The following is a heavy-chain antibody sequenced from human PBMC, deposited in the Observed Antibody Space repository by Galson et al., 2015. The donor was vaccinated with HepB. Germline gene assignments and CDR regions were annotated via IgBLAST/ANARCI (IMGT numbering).Heavy chain of an antibody. V-gene: IGHV3-23*05. J-gene: IGHJ1*01. CDR1: GFTFSSFA. CDR3: ATNPTYSSGWYLSVRYFQD. CDR2: IDGRGSST. D-gene: IGHD6-19*01. Sequence: SLRLSCAASGFTFSSFAMSWVRHLPGKGLEWVSGIDGRGSSTYYAESVKGRFSISRDTSKNTLYLQMSSLRADDTAVYYCATNPTYSSGWYLSVRYFQDWGQGTPVTVSS.